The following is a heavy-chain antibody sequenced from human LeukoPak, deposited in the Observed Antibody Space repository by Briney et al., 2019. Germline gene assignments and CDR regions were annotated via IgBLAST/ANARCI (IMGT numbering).Heavy chain of an antibody. CDR1: GFTFSIYS. V-gene: IGHV3-48*04. D-gene: IGHD6-19*01. Sequence: PGGSLRLSCAASGFTFSIYSMSWVRQAPGKGLEWVSYIISISSTIYYADSVKGRVTISRDNAKNSLYLQMNSLRAEDTAVYYCAKDRAEYSSGWYYWYFDLWGRGTLVTVSS. CDR2: IISISSTI. CDR3: AKDRAEYSSGWYYWYFDL. J-gene: IGHJ2*01.